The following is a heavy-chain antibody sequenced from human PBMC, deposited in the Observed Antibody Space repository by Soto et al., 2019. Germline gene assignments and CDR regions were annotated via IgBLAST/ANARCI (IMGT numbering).Heavy chain of an antibody. Sequence: QVQLVESGGGVVQPGRSLRLSCAASGFTFSSYGMHWVRQAPGKGLEWVAVISYDGSNKYYADSVKGRFTISRDNSKNTLYLQMNSLSAEDTAVYYCAKPRNFRGPSSMDVWGQGTTVTVSS. D-gene: IGHD3-10*01. CDR2: ISYDGSNK. CDR1: GFTFSSYG. CDR3: AKPRNFRGPSSMDV. J-gene: IGHJ6*02. V-gene: IGHV3-30*18.